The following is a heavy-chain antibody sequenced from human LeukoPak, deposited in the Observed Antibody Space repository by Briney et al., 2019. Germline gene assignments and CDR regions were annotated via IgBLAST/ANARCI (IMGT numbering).Heavy chain of an antibody. D-gene: IGHD3-10*01. CDR1: GGTFSSYA. CDR2: IIPIFGTA. CDR3: AREWLDYGSGSHFECS. V-gene: IGHV1-69*06. Sequence: SVKVSCKASGGTFSSYAISWVRQAPGQGLEWMGGIIPIFGTANYAQKFQGRVTITADKSTSTAYMELSSLRSEDTAVYYCAREWLDYGSGSHFECSWGQGTLVTVSS. J-gene: IGHJ5*02.